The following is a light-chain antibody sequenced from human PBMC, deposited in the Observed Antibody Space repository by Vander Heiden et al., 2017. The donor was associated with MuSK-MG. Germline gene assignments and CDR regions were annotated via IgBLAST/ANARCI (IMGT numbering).Light chain of an antibody. CDR2: YDS. CDR3: QVWDSSSDHPGV. V-gene: IGLV3-21*04. CDR1: NIGSKS. J-gene: IGLJ1*01. Sequence: YVLTQPPSVSVAPGKTARITCGGNNIGSKSVHWYQKKPGQAPVLVIYYDSDRPSGIPERFSGSNSGNTATLTISRVEAGDEADYYCQVWDSSSDHPGVFGTGTKVTVL.